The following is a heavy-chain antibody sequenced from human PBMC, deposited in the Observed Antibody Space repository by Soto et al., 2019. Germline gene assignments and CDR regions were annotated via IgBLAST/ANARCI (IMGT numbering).Heavy chain of an antibody. J-gene: IGHJ3*02. CDR3: ARHRYGDYDDAFDI. V-gene: IGHV4-59*08. D-gene: IGHD4-17*01. CDR2: ISYSGST. Sequence: QVQLQESGPGLVKPSETLSLTCTVSGGSISTYYWSWIRQPPGKGLEWIGYISYSGSTNYNPSLKSRVTRSVDTAKNQFSLKLSSVTAADTAVYYCARHRYGDYDDAFDIWGQGTMFTVSS. CDR1: GGSISTYY.